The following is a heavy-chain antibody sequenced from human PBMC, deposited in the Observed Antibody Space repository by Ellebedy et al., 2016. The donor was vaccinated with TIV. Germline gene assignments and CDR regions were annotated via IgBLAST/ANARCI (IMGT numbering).Heavy chain of an antibody. D-gene: IGHD1-14*01. V-gene: IGHV3-23*01. J-gene: IGHJ4*02. CDR1: GFTFSSYA. CDR2: ISGSGGST. Sequence: GESLKISXAASGFTFSSYAMSWVRQAPGKGLEWVSAISGSGGSTYYADSVKGRFTISRDNSKNTLYLQMNSLRAEDTAVYYCAKYEPQPRSFDYWGQGTLVTVSS. CDR3: AKYEPQPRSFDY.